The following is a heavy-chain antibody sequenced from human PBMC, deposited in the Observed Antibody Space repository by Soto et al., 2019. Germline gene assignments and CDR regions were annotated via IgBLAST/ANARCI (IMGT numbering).Heavy chain of an antibody. J-gene: IGHJ5*02. D-gene: IGHD6-13*01. CDR3: ARAIAAAGTKRFDP. Sequence: GGSLRLSCAASGFTFSSYWMSWVRQAPGKGLEWVANIKQDGSEKYYVDSVKGRFTISRDNAKNSLYLQMNSLRSEDTAVYYCARAIAAAGTKRFDPWGQGTLVTVSS. CDR1: GFTFSSYW. CDR2: IKQDGSEK. V-gene: IGHV3-7*03.